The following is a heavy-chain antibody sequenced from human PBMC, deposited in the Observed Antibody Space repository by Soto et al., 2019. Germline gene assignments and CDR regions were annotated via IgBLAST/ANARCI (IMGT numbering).Heavy chain of an antibody. D-gene: IGHD3-22*01. Sequence: SETLSLTCAVSGGSSSSSNWWSWVRQPPGKGLEWIGEIYHSGSTNYNPSLKSRVTISVDKSKNQFSLKLSSVTAADTAVYYCARGENYYNSSGYYDAFDIWGPGTMVTVS. J-gene: IGHJ3*02. V-gene: IGHV4-4*02. CDR3: ARGENYYNSSGYYDAFDI. CDR2: IYHSGST. CDR1: GGSSSSSNW.